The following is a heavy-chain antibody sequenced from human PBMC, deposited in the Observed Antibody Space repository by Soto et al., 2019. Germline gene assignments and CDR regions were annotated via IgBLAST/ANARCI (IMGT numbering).Heavy chain of an antibody. CDR3: AKDHSFGSGSYYFDY. CDR1: GFTFSSYA. J-gene: IGHJ4*02. D-gene: IGHD3-10*01. CDR2: ISGSGGST. V-gene: IGHV3-23*01. Sequence: EVQLLESGGGLVQPGGSLRLSCAASGFTFSSYAMSWVRQAPGEGLEWVSAISGSGGSTYNADSVKGRFTISRDNSKNTRYLLMNSLRAEDTAVYYCAKDHSFGSGSYYFDYWGQGTLVTVSS.